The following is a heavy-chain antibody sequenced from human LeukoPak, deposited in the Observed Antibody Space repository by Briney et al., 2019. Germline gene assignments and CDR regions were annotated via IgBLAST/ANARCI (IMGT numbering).Heavy chain of an antibody. CDR1: GFTFSNAW. V-gene: IGHV3-15*01. CDR2: IKSKTDGGTT. J-gene: IGHJ4*02. D-gene: IGHD1-14*01. CDR3: ANMGGLPDLHYYFDY. Sequence: GGSLRLSCAASGFTFSNAWMSWVRQAPGKGLEWVGRIKSKTDGGTTDYAAPVKGRFTISRDDSKNTLYLQMNSLRAEDTAVYYCANMGGLPDLHYYFDYWGQGTLVTVSS.